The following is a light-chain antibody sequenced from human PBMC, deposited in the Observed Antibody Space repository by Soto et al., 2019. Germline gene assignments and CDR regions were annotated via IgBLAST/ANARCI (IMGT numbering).Light chain of an antibody. Sequence: EIVVTQSPGTLSLSPGERATLSCRASQSVSSSYLAWYQQKPGQAPTLLIYGASTRATGIPDRFSGSGSGTDFTLTISRLEPEDFAVYYCQQYGSSHWTFGQGTKVDIK. V-gene: IGKV3-20*01. CDR3: QQYGSSHWT. CDR2: GAS. J-gene: IGKJ1*01. CDR1: QSVSSSY.